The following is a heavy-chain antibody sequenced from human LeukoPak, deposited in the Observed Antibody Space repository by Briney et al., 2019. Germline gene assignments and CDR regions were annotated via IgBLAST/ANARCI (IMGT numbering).Heavy chain of an antibody. CDR3: ARVRGYGGNTVRAFDY. CDR1: GGSISSYY. CDR2: IYASGST. J-gene: IGHJ4*02. D-gene: IGHD4-23*01. Sequence: PSETLSLTCTVSGGSISSYYWSWIRQPAGKGLEWIGRIYASGSTNYNPSLKSRVTMSVDTSKNQFSLKLSSVTAADTAVYYCARVRGYGGNTVRAFDYWGQGTLVTVSS. V-gene: IGHV4-4*07.